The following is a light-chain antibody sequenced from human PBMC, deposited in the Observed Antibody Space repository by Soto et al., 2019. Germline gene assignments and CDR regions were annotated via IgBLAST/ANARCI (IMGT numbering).Light chain of an antibody. CDR1: QTVNTW. CDR3: QHYNSYSEA. Sequence: IQMTQSPSTLSASVGDRVTITCRASQTVNTWLAWYQQKPGKAPKVLIFDASSLKTGVPSRFSGSGSGTEFTLTISSLQPDDFATYYCQHYNSYSEAFGQGTKVDIK. J-gene: IGKJ1*01. V-gene: IGKV1-5*01. CDR2: DAS.